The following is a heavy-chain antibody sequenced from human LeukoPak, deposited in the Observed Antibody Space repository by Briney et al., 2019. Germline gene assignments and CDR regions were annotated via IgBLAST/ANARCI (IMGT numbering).Heavy chain of an antibody. Sequence: GGSLRLSCAASGFTFSSYGMHWVRQAPGKGLEWVAVISYDGSNKYYADSVKGRFTISRDNSKNTLYLRMNSLRAEDTAVYYCANSDGPYWGQGTLVTVSS. J-gene: IGHJ4*02. D-gene: IGHD3-10*01. CDR3: ANSDGPY. CDR2: ISYDGSNK. V-gene: IGHV3-30*18. CDR1: GFTFSSYG.